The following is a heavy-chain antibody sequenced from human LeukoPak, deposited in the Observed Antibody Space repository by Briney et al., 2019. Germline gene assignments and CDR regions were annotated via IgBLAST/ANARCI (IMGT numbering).Heavy chain of an antibody. V-gene: IGHV5-51*01. CDR1: GYSFTSYW. J-gene: IGHJ6*02. D-gene: IGHD3-22*01. CDR3: ARLGYYDSSGLYYYYYYGMDV. CDR2: IYPGDSDT. Sequence: GESLKISCKGSGYSFTSYWIGWERQMPGKGLEWMGIIYPGDSDTRYSPSFQGQVTISADKSISTAYLQWSSLKASDTAMYYCARLGYYDSSGLYYYYYYGMDVWGQGTTVTVSS.